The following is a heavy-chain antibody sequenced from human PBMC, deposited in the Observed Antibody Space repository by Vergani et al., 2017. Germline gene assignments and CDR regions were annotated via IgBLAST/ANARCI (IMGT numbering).Heavy chain of an antibody. D-gene: IGHD3-16*01. V-gene: IGHV4-61*02. CDR3: ARGYYGRGDN. Sequence: QVQLQESGPGLVKPSQTLSLICSVSGDSITSSTYYWSWTRQPAGKGLEYIVRIYTTGSTNYNPSLKSRVTISVDTSKNQFSLNLSSVTAADTAMYYCARGYYGRGDNWGQGTLVTVSS. CDR1: GDSITSSTYY. J-gene: IGHJ4*02. CDR2: IYTTGST.